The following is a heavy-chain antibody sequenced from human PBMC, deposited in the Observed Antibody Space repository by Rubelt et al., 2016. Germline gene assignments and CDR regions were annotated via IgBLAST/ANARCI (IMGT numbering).Heavy chain of an antibody. J-gene: IGHJ4*02. CDR3: ARDYVWGSYMDY. V-gene: IGHV1-18*01. Sequence: GRVTMTTDTSTSTAYMELRSLRSDDTAVYYCARDYVWGSYMDYWGQGTLVTVSS. D-gene: IGHD3-16*01.